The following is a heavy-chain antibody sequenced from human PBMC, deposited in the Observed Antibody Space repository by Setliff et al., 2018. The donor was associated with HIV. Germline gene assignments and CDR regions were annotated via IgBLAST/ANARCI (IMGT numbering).Heavy chain of an antibody. CDR1: GFTFSSYS. Sequence: GGSLRLSCAASGFTFSSYSMNWVRQAPGKGLQWVSYISSSSNTRYYADSVKGRFTISRDNAKNSLYLQMNSLRAEDTAVYYCARSLYDSSMNVIWGQGTMVTVSS. CDR2: ISSSSNTR. V-gene: IGHV3-48*01. D-gene: IGHD3-22*01. J-gene: IGHJ3*02. CDR3: ARSLYDSSMNVI.